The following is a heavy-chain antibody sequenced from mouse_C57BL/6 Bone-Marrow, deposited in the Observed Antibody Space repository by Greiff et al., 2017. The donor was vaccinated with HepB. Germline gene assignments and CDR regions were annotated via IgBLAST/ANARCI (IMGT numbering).Heavy chain of an antibody. CDR3: ARGPPYCNFHYYAMDY. D-gene: IGHD2-1*01. CDR1: GYTFTDYY. Sequence: EVQLQQSGPELVKPGASVKISCKASGYTFTDYYMNWVKQSHGKSLEWIGDINPNNGGTSYNQKFKGKATLTVDKSSSTAYMELRSLTSEDSAVYYCARGPPYCNFHYYAMDYWGQGTSVTVSS. CDR2: INPNNGGT. V-gene: IGHV1-26*01. J-gene: IGHJ4*01.